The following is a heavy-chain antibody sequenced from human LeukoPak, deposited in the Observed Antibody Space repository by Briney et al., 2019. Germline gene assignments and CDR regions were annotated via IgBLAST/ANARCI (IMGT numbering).Heavy chain of an antibody. V-gene: IGHV3-23*01. J-gene: IGHJ4*02. CDR2: ISGSGGST. CDR1: GSTFSSYA. CDR3: ARFALKTPPTD. Sequence: GGSLRLSCAASGSTFSSYAMSWVRQAPGKGLEWASAISGSGGSTYYADSVKGRFTISRDNSKNTLYLQMNSLRAEDTAVYYCARFALKTPPTDWGQGTLVTVSS.